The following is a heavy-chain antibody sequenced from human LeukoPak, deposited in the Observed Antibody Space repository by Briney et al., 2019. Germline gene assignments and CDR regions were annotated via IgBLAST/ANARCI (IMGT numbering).Heavy chain of an antibody. CDR3: ARVIRYSYGYWYFDL. D-gene: IGHD5-18*01. J-gene: IGHJ2*01. V-gene: IGHV1-8*03. Sequence: ASVKVSCKASGYTFTSYDINWARQATGQGLEWMGWMNPNSGNTGYAQKFQGRVTITRNTSISTAYMELSSLRSEDTAVYYCARVIRYSYGYWYFDLWGRGTLVTVSS. CDR2: MNPNSGNT. CDR1: GYTFTSYD.